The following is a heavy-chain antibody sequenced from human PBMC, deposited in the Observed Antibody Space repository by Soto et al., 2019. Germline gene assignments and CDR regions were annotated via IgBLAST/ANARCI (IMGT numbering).Heavy chain of an antibody. J-gene: IGHJ6*03. V-gene: IGHV3-23*01. CDR2: ISGSGGST. D-gene: IGHD6-13*01. CDR1: GFTFSSYA. Sequence: EVQLLESGGGLVQPGGSLRLSCAASGFTFSSYAMSWVRQAPGKGLEWVSAISGSGGSTYYADSVKGRFTISRDNSKNTLYLQMNSLRAEDTAVYYCAKSSSWYGYYYYYMDVWGKGTTVTVSS. CDR3: AKSSSWYGYYYYYMDV.